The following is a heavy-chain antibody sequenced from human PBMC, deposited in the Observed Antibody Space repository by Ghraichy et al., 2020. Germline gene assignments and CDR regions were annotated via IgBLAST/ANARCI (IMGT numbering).Heavy chain of an antibody. CDR2: ISYDGSVK. CDR1: GFTFTRYT. CDR3: ARETLKEFCSSSGCSYHAVYF. J-gene: IGHJ3*01. Sequence: GGSLRLSCTASGFTFTRYTFHWVRQAPGKGLEWVAVISYDGSVKQSADSVKGRFTISRDNSKNTLYLQMNSLRAEDTAVYHCARETLKEFCSSSGCSYHAVYFWGQGAMVTFSS. V-gene: IGHV3-30-3*01. D-gene: IGHD2-15*01.